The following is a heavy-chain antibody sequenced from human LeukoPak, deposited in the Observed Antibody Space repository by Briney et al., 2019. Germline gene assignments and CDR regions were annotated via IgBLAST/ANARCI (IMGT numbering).Heavy chain of an antibody. V-gene: IGHV3-53*01. CDR3: ARSFSSGWSDY. Sequence: GGSLRLSCAASGFSVSNNYMTWVRQAPGKGLEWVSVIYSGGDAYYADSVKGRFTISRDNSKNTLHLEMNSLRVEDTAVYYCARSFSSGWSDYWGQGTLVAVAS. CDR2: IYSGGDA. CDR1: GFSVSNNY. D-gene: IGHD6-19*01. J-gene: IGHJ4*02.